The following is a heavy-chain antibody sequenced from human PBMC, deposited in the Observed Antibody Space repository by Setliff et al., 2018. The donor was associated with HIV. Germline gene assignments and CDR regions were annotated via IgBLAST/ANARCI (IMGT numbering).Heavy chain of an antibody. Sequence: PSETLSLTCTVSAASIRSHYWSWIRQSPGKGLEWIGTFYYTGSTDYNPSFKSRATISLDKSNNQISLNLSSATAADTAVYYCARHTVFVRYFDHWGQGMLVTVSS. V-gene: IGHV4-59*11. CDR1: AASIRSHY. CDR2: FYYTGST. CDR3: ARHTVFVRYFDH. D-gene: IGHD2-2*02. J-gene: IGHJ4*02.